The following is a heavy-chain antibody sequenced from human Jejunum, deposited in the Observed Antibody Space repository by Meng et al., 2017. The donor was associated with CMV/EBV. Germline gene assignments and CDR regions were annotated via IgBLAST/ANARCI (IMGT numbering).Heavy chain of an antibody. CDR1: SRTTGGMC. V-gene: IGHV2-70*01. D-gene: IGHD3-22*01. CDR3: ARGYESSGFYPPFDY. CDR2: IDWDDDK. Sequence: SRTTGGMCVSWIRQPPGKALEWLAFIDWDDDKYYRTSLKTRLTISRDTSKNQVVLTMTNMDPEDTATYYCARGYESSGFYPPFDYWGQGTLVTVSS. J-gene: IGHJ4*02.